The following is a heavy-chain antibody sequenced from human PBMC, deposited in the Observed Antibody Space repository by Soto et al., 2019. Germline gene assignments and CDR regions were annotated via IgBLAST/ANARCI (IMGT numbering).Heavy chain of an antibody. CDR3: ARGDYYDVSGPFSDAFDI. V-gene: IGHV1-18*01. J-gene: IGHJ3*02. CDR2: ISAYNGNT. Sequence: ASVKVSCKASGYTFSSYGISWVRQAPGQGLEWMGWISAYNGNTNYAQKLQGRVTMTTDTSTSTAYMELRSLRTEDTAVYYCARGDYYDVSGPFSDAFDIWGQGTMVTVSS. CDR1: GYTFSSYG. D-gene: IGHD3-22*01.